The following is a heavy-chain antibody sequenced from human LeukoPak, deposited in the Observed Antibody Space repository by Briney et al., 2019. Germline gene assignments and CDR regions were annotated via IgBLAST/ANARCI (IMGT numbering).Heavy chain of an antibody. CDR3: AGGVPIFGVVTPSYYYYYMDV. V-gene: IGHV3-21*01. D-gene: IGHD3-3*01. Sequence: GGSLRLSCAASGFTFSSYSINWVRQAPGKGLEWVSSIDSSSSYIYYADSVKGRFTISRDNAKNSLYLQMNSLRAEDTAVYYCAGGVPIFGVVTPSYYYYYMDVWGKGTTVTVSS. CDR1: GFTFSSYS. J-gene: IGHJ6*03. CDR2: IDSSSSYI.